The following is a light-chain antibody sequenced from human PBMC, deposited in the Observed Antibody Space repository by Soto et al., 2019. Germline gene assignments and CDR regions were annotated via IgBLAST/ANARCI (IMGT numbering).Light chain of an antibody. CDR2: HAS. V-gene: IGKV3-15*01. CDR3: QQYNEWPLT. CDR1: QNVYNN. J-gene: IGKJ4*01. Sequence: ETVMTQSPAALSMSPGERATLSCRASQNVYNNLAWYQQKPGQAPRLLIYHASSRATGIPARFSGSGSGTEFTLTISSLQSEDFAVYYCQQYNEWPLTFGGGTKVEIK.